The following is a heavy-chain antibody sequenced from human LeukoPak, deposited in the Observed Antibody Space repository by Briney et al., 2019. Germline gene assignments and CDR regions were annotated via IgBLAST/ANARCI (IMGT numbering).Heavy chain of an antibody. V-gene: IGHV4-59*08. D-gene: IGHD3-22*01. CDR1: DGSISSYY. Sequence: SETLSLTCTVSDGSISSYYWSWIRQPPGKGLEWIGYIYYSGSTNYNPSLKSRVTISVDTSKNQFSLKLNSVTAADTAVYYCARRRPNPYYYDSSGFDAFDIWGQGTMVTVSS. CDR3: ARRRPNPYYYDSSGFDAFDI. J-gene: IGHJ3*02. CDR2: IYYSGST.